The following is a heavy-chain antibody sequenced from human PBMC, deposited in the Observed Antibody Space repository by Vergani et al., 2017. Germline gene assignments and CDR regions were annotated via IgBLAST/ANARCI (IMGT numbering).Heavy chain of an antibody. V-gene: IGHV4-31*03. Sequence: QVQLQESGPGLVKPSQNLSLTCTVSGGSISSGGYYCSWIRQPPGKGLEWIGYSYYSGCTYYNPSLKSRVTISVDTSKNQFSLKLSSVTAADTAVYYCARGAVSLASKSFDIWGQGTMVTVSS. CDR2: SYYSGCT. J-gene: IGHJ3*02. CDR3: ARGAVSLASKSFDI. CDR1: GGSISSGGYY. D-gene: IGHD2-15*01.